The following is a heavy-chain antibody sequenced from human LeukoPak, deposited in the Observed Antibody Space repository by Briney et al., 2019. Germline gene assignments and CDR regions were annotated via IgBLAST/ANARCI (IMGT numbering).Heavy chain of an antibody. CDR2: IYYSGST. Sequence: SKTLSLTCTVSGGYISSHYWSWIRQPPGKGLEWIGYIYYSGSTNYNPSLKSRVTISVDTSKNQFSLKLSSVTAADTAVYYCASEVSSSGAWGQGTLVTVSS. D-gene: IGHD6-6*01. CDR3: ASEVSSSGA. CDR1: GGYISSHY. J-gene: IGHJ5*02. V-gene: IGHV4-59*11.